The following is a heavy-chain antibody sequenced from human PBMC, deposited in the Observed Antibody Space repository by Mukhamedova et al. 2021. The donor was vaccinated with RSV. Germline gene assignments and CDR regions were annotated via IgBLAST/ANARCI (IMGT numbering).Heavy chain of an antibody. V-gene: IGHV3-30*01. J-gene: IGHJ4*02. CDR2: ISYDGSNK. D-gene: IGHD6-6*01. Sequence: SSYAMHWVRQAPGKGLEWVAVISYDGSNKYYADSVKGRFTTSRDNSKNTLYLQMNSLRAEDTAVYYCARGQVAARLMSFDYWGQGT. CDR3: ARGQVAARLMSFDY. CDR1: SSYA.